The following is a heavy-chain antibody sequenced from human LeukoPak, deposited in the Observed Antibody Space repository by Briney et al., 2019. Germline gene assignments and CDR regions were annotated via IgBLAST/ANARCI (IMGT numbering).Heavy chain of an antibody. J-gene: IGHJ4*02. V-gene: IGHV4-59*01. D-gene: IGHD2-2*01. Sequence: KASETLSLTCTVSGGSISSYYCSWIRQPPGKGLEWIGYIYYSGSTNYNPSRKSRVTISVDTSKNQFSLKLSSVTAADTAVYYCARVRPGVPAAPFDYWGQGTLVTVSS. CDR3: ARVRPGVPAAPFDY. CDR2: IYYSGST. CDR1: GGSISSYY.